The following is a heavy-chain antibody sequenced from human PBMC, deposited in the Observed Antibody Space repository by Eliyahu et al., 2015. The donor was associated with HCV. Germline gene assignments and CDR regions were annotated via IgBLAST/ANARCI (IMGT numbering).Heavy chain of an antibody. D-gene: IGHD4-17*01. V-gene: IGHV6-1*01. CDR2: TYYRSKWYN. CDR3: ARTPTVTTATSMYNWFDP. CDR1: GDSVSSNSXA. J-gene: IGHJ5*02. Sequence: QVQLQQSGPGLVKPSQTLSLXCAISGDSVSSNSXAWXWIRQSPSRGLEWLGRTYYRSKWYNDYAVSVKSRITINPDTSKNQFSLQLNSVTPEDTAVYYCARTPTVTTATSMYNWFDPWGQGTLVTVSS.